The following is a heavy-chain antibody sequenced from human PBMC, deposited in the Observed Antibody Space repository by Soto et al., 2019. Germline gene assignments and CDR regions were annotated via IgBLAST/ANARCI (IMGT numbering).Heavy chain of an antibody. CDR2: IYATGDT. CDR3: VRDGTKHLPDRFEA. V-gene: IGHV4-4*07. Sequence: SETLSLTCNVSGASLSRYYWSWIRQPPWKGLEWIGRIYATGDTDYNPSLKSRISMSVDMSKKQFSLTLRSVTAADTAIYYCVRDGTKHLPDRFEAWGRGILVAVSS. D-gene: IGHD3-3*02. CDR1: GASLSRYY. J-gene: IGHJ5*02.